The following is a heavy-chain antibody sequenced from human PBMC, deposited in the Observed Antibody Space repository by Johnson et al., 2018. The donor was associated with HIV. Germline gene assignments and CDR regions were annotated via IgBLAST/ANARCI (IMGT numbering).Heavy chain of an antibody. V-gene: IGHV3-20*04. J-gene: IGHJ3*02. CDR1: GFTFSNYA. D-gene: IGHD3-10*01. CDR3: AREAGSGSYSPWRPDAFDI. Sequence: MLLVESGGGLVQPGGSLRLSCAASGFTFSNYAMHWVRQAPGRGLEWVSGINWNGGSTGYADSVKGRFTISRDNAKNSLYLQMNSLRAEDTALYYCAREAGSGSYSPWRPDAFDIWGQGTMVTVSS. CDR2: INWNGGST.